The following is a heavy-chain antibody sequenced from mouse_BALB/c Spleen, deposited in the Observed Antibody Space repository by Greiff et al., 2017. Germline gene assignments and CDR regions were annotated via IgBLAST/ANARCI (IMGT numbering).Heavy chain of an antibody. D-gene: IGHD2-1*01. CDR2: ISSGGGST. Sequence: VQLKESGGGLVKPGGSLKLSCAASGFAFSSYDMSWVRQTPEKRLEWVAYISSGGGSTYYPDTVKGRFTISRDNAKNTLYLQMSSLKSEDTAMYYCARHGGNYPYYFDYWGQGTTLTVSS. CDR1: GFAFSSYD. J-gene: IGHJ2*01. V-gene: IGHV5-12-1*01. CDR3: ARHGGNYPYYFDY.